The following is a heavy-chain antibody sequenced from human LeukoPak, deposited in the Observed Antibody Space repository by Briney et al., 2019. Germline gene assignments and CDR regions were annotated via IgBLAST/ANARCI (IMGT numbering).Heavy chain of an antibody. D-gene: IGHD1-26*01. J-gene: IGHJ4*02. CDR3: ARDKEGALDY. CDR2: IKQDGSEK. Sequence: ETLSLTCTVSGGSISDYYWSWIRQPPGKGLEWVANIKQDGSEKYYVDSVKGRFTISRDNAKNSLYLQMNSLRAEDTAVYYCARDKEGALDYWGQGTLVTVSS. CDR1: GGSISDYY. V-gene: IGHV3-7*01.